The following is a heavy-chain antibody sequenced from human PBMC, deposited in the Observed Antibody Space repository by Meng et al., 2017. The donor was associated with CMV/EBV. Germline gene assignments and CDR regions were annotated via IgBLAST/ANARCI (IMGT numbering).Heavy chain of an antibody. CDR2: INHSGST. CDR3: ARCRARVVPDY. D-gene: IGHD4-23*01. J-gene: IGHJ4*02. V-gene: IGHV4-34*01. Sequence: QVLLQKWGAELLHPSEPLSLTGAVYGGTFRCYYWSWFRQPPGKGLEWIGEINHSGSTNYHPSLKSRVTISVDTSKNQFSLKLSSVTAADTAVYYCARCRARVVPDYWGQGTLVTVSS. CDR1: GGTFRCYY.